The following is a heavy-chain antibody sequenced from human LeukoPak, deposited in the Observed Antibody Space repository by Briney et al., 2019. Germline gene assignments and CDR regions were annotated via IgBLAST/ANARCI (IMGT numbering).Heavy chain of an antibody. CDR1: GGSISSHY. Sequence: SETLSLTCTVSGGSISSHYWSWIRQPPGKGLEWIGYIYYSGSTNYNPSLKSRVTISVDTSKNQFSLKLSSETAADTAVYYCARDRVSDYYYYYYMDVWGKGTTVTVSS. J-gene: IGHJ6*03. D-gene: IGHD6-13*01. CDR2: IYYSGST. CDR3: ARDRVSDYYYYYYMDV. V-gene: IGHV4-59*11.